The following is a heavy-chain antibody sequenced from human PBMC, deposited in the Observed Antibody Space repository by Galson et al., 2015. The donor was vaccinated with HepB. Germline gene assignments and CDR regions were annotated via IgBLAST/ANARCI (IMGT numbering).Heavy chain of an antibody. V-gene: IGHV6-1*01. CDR2: TFYRSKWYN. CDR3: AKDHGDWFTGGMDV. D-gene: IGHD3/OR15-3a*01. J-gene: IGHJ6*02. Sequence: CAISGDSVSSNSAGWNWIRQSPSRGLEWLGRTFYRSKWYNEYAVAVKSRITINPDTLKNQFFLQLSSVTPEDTAIYYCAKDHGDWFTGGMDVWGQGTTVSVSS. CDR1: GDSVSSNSAG.